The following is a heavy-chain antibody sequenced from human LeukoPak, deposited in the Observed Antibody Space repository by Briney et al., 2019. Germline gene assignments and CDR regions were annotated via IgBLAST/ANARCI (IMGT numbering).Heavy chain of an antibody. Sequence: GGSLRLSCAASGFTFSSYSMNWVRQAPGKGLEWVSSIRSSSSYIYYADSVKGRFTISRDNAKNSLYLQMNSLRAEDTAVYYCARGAATNDYWGQGTLVTVSS. CDR3: ARGAATNDY. V-gene: IGHV3-21*01. CDR1: GFTFSSYS. J-gene: IGHJ4*02. D-gene: IGHD6-25*01. CDR2: IRSSSSYI.